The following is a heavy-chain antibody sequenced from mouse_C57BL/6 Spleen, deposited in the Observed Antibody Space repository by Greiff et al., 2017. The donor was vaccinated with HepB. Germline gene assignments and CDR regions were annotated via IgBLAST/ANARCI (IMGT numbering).Heavy chain of an antibody. J-gene: IGHJ3*01. CDR3: ARHDGRAWFAY. Sequence: EVQLVESGGDLVKPGGSLKLSCAASGFTFSSYGMSWVRQTPDKRLEWVATISSGGSYTYYPDSVKGRFTISRDNAKNTLYLQMSSLKSEDTAMYYCARHDGRAWFAYWGQGTLVTVSA. CDR1: GFTFSSYG. CDR2: ISSGGSYT. V-gene: IGHV5-6*01.